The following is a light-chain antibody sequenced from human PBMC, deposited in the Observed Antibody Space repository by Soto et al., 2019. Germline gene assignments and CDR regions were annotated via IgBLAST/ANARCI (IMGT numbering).Light chain of an antibody. CDR3: QQYNNWPPYT. CDR2: GAF. J-gene: IGKJ2*01. V-gene: IGKV3-15*01. CDR1: QSVSSN. Sequence: EIVMTQSPATLSVSPGERATLSCMASQSVSSNLAWYQQKPGQAPRLLIYGAFTRATGIPARFSGSGSGTEFTLTISSLQSEDFAVYYCQQYNNWPPYTFGQGTKLEIK.